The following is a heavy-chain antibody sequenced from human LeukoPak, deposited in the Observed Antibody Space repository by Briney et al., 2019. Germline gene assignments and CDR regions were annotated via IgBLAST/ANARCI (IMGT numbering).Heavy chain of an antibody. Sequence: GGSLRLSCAASGFTFSSYAMSWVRQAPGKGLEGVSAISGSGGNTYYADSVKGRFTISRDNSKNTLYLQMSSLRAEDTAVYYCAKDLYTGSWYYGMDVWGQGTTVTVSS. CDR2: ISGSGGNT. D-gene: IGHD6-6*01. J-gene: IGHJ6*02. CDR3: AKDLYTGSWYYGMDV. CDR1: GFTFSSYA. V-gene: IGHV3-23*01.